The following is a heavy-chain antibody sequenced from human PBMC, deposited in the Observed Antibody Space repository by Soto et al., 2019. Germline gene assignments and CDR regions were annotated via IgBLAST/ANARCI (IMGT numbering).Heavy chain of an antibody. CDR1: GFTFSSCS. V-gene: IGHV3-48*02. CDR3: ARVKVVTATDF. Sequence: GSLRLSCAASGFTFSSCSMNWVRQAPGKGLEWVSYISSSSSTIYYADSVKGRFTISRDNAKNSLYLQMHSLRDGDTAVYYCARVKVVTATDFWGQGTLVTGS. CDR2: ISSSSSTI. J-gene: IGHJ4*02. D-gene: IGHD2-21*02.